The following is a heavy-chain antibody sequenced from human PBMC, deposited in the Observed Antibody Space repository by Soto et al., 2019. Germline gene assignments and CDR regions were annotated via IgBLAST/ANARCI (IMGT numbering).Heavy chain of an antibody. CDR3: ARDTLYDSSGYYYVGYNWFDP. CDR1: GYTFTSYA. D-gene: IGHD3-22*01. V-gene: IGHV1-3*01. Sequence: ASVKVSCKASGYTFTSYAVHWVRQAPGQRLEWMGWINAGNGNTKYSQKFQGRVTITRDTSASTAYMELSSLRSEDTAVYYCARDTLYDSSGYYYVGYNWFDPWGQGTLVTVSS. CDR2: INAGNGNT. J-gene: IGHJ5*02.